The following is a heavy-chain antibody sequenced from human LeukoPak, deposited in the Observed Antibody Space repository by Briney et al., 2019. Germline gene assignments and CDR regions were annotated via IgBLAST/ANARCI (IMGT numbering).Heavy chain of an antibody. CDR1: GYTFTSYY. J-gene: IGHJ1*01. Sequence: ASVKVSCKASGYTFTSYYMHWVRQAPGQGLEWMGIINPSGGSTSYAQKFQGRVTMTRDTSTSTVYMELSSLRSEDTAVYYCARANSNINYYEPGYFQHWGQGTLVTVSS. V-gene: IGHV1-46*01. CDR2: INPSGGST. CDR3: ARANSNINYYEPGYFQH. D-gene: IGHD3-22*01.